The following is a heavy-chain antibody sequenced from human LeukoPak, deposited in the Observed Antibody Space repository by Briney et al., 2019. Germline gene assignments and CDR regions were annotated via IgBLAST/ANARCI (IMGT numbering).Heavy chain of an antibody. CDR2: ISSSSSYI. J-gene: IGHJ6*03. Sequence: GGSLRLSCAASGFTFSSYSMNWVRQAPGKGLEGVSSISSSSSYIYYADSVKGRFTISRDNAKNSLYLQMNSLRAEDTAVYYCARAYSETYGLGYYYMDVWGKGTTVTISS. V-gene: IGHV3-21*01. D-gene: IGHD1-26*01. CDR3: ARAYSETYGLGYYYMDV. CDR1: GFTFSSYS.